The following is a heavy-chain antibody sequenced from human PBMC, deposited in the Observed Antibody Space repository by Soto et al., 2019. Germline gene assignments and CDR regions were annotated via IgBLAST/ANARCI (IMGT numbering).Heavy chain of an antibody. CDR3: ARSSGGNFGIIIEGTNWFAP. Sequence: SLKGSWKASRVTFSSYAIIWVRQAPGQGLEWMGGIIPIFGTANYAQKFQGRVTITADTSASTVYMEVSSLTSEDTAMYYCARSSGGNFGIIIEGTNWFAPWGQGTLVTVSS. D-gene: IGHD1-26*01. CDR1: RVTFSSYA. CDR2: IIPIFGTA. J-gene: IGHJ5*02. V-gene: IGHV1-69*06.